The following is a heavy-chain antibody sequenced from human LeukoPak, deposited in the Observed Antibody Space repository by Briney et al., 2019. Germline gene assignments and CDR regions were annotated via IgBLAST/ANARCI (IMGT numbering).Heavy chain of an antibody. CDR3: ARDNTVYCSGGSCYYNWFDP. V-gene: IGHV3-7*01. J-gene: IGHJ5*02. CDR2: IKQDGSEK. CDR1: GFTFSSYW. D-gene: IGHD2-15*01. Sequence: PGGSLRLSCAASGFTFSSYWMSWVRQAPGKGLEWVANIKQDGSEKYYADSVKGRFTISRDNSKNTLYLQMNSLRAEDTAVYYCARDNTVYCSGGSCYYNWFDPWGQGTLVTVSS.